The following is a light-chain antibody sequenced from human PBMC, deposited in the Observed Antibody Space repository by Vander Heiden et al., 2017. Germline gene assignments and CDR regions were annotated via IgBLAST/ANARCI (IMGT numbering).Light chain of an antibody. J-gene: IGLJ2*01. CDR1: SSNIGNNA. CDR2: YDD. CDR3: AAWDDSLNGLV. V-gene: IGLV1-36*01. Sequence: QSVLTQPPSVSEAPRQRVTISCSGSSSNIGNNAVNWYQQLPGKAPKRLIEYDDLLPSGVSDRFAGSKSGTSASRAISGLQSEDEADYDGAAWDDSLNGLVFGGGTKLTGL.